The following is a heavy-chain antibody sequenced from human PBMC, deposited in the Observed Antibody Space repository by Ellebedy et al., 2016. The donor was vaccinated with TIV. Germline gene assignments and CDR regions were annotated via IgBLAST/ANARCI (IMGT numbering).Heavy chain of an antibody. CDR2: ISAYNGNT. J-gene: IGHJ6*02. Sequence: AASVKVSCKASGYTFTSYAMNWVRQAPEQGLEWMGWISAYNGNTNYAQKLQGRVTMTTDTSTSTAYMELRSLRSDDTAVYYCARDPTVKEFYGMDVWGQGTTVTVSS. CDR1: GYTFTSYA. V-gene: IGHV1-18*01. CDR3: ARDPTVKEFYGMDV. D-gene: IGHD3-10*01.